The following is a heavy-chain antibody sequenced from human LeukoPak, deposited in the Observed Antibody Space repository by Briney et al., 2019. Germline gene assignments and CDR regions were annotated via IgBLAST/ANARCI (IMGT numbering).Heavy chain of an antibody. CDR3: ANLHDY. V-gene: IGHV3-30*18. D-gene: IGHD4-11*01. CDR1: GFTFSSYA. CDR2: ISNDGSIK. J-gene: IGHJ4*02. Sequence: GSLRLSCAASGFTFSSYAMHWVRQAPGKGLEWVAVISNDGSIKYYADSVKGRFTISRDNSKNTLYLQMNSLRAEDTAVYYCANLHDYWGQGTLVTVSS.